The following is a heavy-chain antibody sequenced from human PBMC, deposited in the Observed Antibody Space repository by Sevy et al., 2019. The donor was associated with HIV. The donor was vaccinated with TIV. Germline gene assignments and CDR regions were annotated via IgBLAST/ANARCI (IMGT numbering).Heavy chain of an antibody. CDR1: GFTFSSYA. D-gene: IGHD6-13*01. J-gene: IGHJ4*02. CDR2: ISGSGGST. V-gene: IGHV3-23*01. CDR3: AKKGKLPEAAAGIIDY. Sequence: GGSLRLSCAASGFTFSSYAMSWVRQAPGKGLEWVSAISGSGGSTYYADSVKGRFTISRDNSKNTLYLQMNSRRAEDTAVYYCAKKGKLPEAAAGIIDYWGQGTLVTVSS.